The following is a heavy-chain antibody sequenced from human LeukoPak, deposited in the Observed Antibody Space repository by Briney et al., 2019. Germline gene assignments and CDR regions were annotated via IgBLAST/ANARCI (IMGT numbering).Heavy chain of an antibody. D-gene: IGHD6-6*01. V-gene: IGHV3-43*02. Sequence: PGGSLRLSCAASGFTFHNYAIHWVRQAPGKGLEWVSLTSGDGITTYYADSVKGRFTISRDNAKNSLYLQMNSLRAEDTAVYYCARAAPSFDYWGQGTLVTVSS. CDR1: GFTFHNYA. J-gene: IGHJ4*02. CDR3: ARAAPSFDY. CDR2: TSGDGITT.